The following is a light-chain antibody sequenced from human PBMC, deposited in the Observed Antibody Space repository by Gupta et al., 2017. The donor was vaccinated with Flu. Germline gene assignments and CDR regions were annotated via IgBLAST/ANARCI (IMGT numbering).Light chain of an antibody. Sequence: DVQMTQSPSTLSASVGDRVTLTCRASQSISNWLAWYQHKPGKAPKLLIYEASRLASGVPSRFSGSGSGTEFTLTISSLQSDDFATYYCQQYYTYVLTFGGGSKVEIK. CDR1: QSISNW. CDR2: EAS. J-gene: IGKJ4*01. CDR3: QQYYTYVLT. V-gene: IGKV1-5*01.